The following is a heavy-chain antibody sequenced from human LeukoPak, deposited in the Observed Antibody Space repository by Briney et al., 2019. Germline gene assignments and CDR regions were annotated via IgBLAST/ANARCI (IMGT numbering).Heavy chain of an antibody. CDR3: ARDGRRAAAGPGYFDL. D-gene: IGHD6-13*01. CDR1: GFTFSSYS. CDR2: ISSSSSYI. J-gene: IGHJ2*01. V-gene: IGHV3-21*01. Sequence: GGSLRLSCAASGFTFSSYSMNWVRQAPGKGLEWVSSISSSSSYIYYADSVKGRFTISRDNAKNSLYLQMNSLRAEDTAVYYCARDGRRAAAGPGYFDLWGRGTLVTVSS.